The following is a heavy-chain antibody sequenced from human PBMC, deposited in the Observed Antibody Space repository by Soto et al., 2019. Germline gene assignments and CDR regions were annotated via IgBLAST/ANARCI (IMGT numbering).Heavy chain of an antibody. D-gene: IGHD3-3*01. Sequence: EVQLVESGGGLVQPGGSLRLSCAASGFTFSSYWMSWVRQAPGKGLEWVANIKQDGSEKYYVDPVKGRFTISRDNAKNSLYLQMNSLRAEDTAVYYCARAAGHYDFWSGYYWYFDYWGQGTLVTVSS. CDR1: GFTFSSYW. V-gene: IGHV3-7*01. CDR2: IKQDGSEK. CDR3: ARAAGHYDFWSGYYWYFDY. J-gene: IGHJ4*02.